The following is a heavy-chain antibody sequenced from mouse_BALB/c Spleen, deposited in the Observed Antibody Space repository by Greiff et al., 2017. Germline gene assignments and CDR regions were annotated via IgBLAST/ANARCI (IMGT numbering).Heavy chain of an antibody. D-gene: IGHD2-1*01. Sequence: EVQLVESGPGLVKPSQSLSLTCTVTGYSITSDYAWNWIRQFPGNKLEWMGYISYSGSTSYNPSLKSRISITRDTSKNQFFLQLNSVTTEDTATYYCARSYGNYVGYAMDYWGQGTSVTVSS. V-gene: IGHV3-2*02. CDR1: GYSITSDYA. J-gene: IGHJ4*01. CDR2: ISYSGST. CDR3: ARSYGNYVGYAMDY.